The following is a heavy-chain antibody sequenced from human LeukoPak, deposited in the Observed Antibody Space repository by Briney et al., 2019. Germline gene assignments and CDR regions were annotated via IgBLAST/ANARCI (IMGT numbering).Heavy chain of an antibody. CDR2: VDPEDGET. V-gene: IGHV1-69-2*01. D-gene: IGHD1-26*01. CDR1: GYTFTDYY. Sequence: GATVTISCKVSGYTFTDYYMHWVQQAPGKGLEWMGLVDPEDGETIYAEKFQGRVTITADTSTDKAYMELSSLRSEDTAVYYCATDGWLGAPFTLDYWGQGTLVTVSS. CDR3: ATDGWLGAPFTLDY. J-gene: IGHJ4*02.